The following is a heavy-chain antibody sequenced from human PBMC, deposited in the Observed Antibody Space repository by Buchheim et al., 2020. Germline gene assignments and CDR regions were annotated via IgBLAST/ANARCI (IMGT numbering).Heavy chain of an antibody. J-gene: IGHJ5*02. Sequence: QVQLVQSGAEVKKPGASVKVSCKASGYTFTGYYMHWVRQAPGQGLEWMGWINPNSGGTNYAQKFQGWVTMTRDTSISTAYMELSRLRSDDTAVYYCARGSRRYFPPESKDDELENWFDPWGQGTL. CDR3: ARGSRRYFPPESKDDELENWFDP. CDR2: INPNSGGT. CDR1: GYTFTGYY. D-gene: IGHD3-9*01. V-gene: IGHV1-2*04.